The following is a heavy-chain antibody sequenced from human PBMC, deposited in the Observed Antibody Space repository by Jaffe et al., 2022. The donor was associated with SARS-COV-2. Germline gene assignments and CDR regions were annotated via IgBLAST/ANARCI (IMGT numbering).Heavy chain of an antibody. J-gene: IGHJ4*02. CDR1: GFTFINYA. CDR2: IGAGGGST. CDR3: ARGLLDTTSLDVFGY. V-gene: IGHV3-23*01. Sequence: EVQLLESGGGLVQPGGSLRLSCAASGFTFINYAMTWVRQAPGKGLEWVSTIGAGGGSTYYADSVQGRFTIFRDNSRNTMSVQMDSLRTGDTAVYFCARGLLDTTSLDVFGYWGQGTLVIVSS. D-gene: IGHD4-17*01.